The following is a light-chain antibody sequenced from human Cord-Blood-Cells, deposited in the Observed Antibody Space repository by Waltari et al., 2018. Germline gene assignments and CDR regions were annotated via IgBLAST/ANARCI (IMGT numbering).Light chain of an antibody. CDR1: QSIRSY. Sequence: DIQMTQSPSSLSASVGDRVTITCRASQSIRSYLNWYQQKPGKAPKLLIYAASSLQSGVPSRFSGSGSGTDFTLTISSQQPEDFATYYCQQSYSTPYTFGQGTKLEIK. V-gene: IGKV1-39*01. J-gene: IGKJ2*01. CDR3: QQSYSTPYT. CDR2: AAS.